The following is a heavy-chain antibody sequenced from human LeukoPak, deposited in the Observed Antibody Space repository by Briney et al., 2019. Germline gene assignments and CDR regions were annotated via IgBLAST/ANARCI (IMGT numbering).Heavy chain of an antibody. CDR3: AKDTDTMVRGGGSCYPVCYYFDY. V-gene: IGHV3-23*01. J-gene: IGHJ4*02. CDR2: ISGSGGST. Sequence: PGGSLRLSCAASGFTFSSYAMSWVRQAPGKGLEWVSAISGSGGSTYYADTVKGRFTISRDNSKNTLYLQMNSLRAEDTAVYYCAKDTDTMVRGGGSCYPVCYYFDYWGQGTLVTVSS. D-gene: IGHD2-15*01. CDR1: GFTFSSYA.